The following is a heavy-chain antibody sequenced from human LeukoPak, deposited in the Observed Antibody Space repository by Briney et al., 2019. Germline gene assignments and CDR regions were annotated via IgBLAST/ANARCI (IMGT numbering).Heavy chain of an antibody. CDR2: ISYDGSNE. Sequence: GRSLRLSCAASGSTFSSYVMHWVRQAPGKGLEWVAIISYDGSNEYYADSVKGRFTISRDNSKNTLYLQMNSLRAADTAVYYCAELGITMIGGVWGKGTTVTISS. V-gene: IGHV3-30*04. CDR3: AELGITMIGGV. D-gene: IGHD3-10*02. J-gene: IGHJ6*04. CDR1: GSTFSSYV.